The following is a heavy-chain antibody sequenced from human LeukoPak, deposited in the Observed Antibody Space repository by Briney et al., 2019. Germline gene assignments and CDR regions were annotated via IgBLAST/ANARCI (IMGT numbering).Heavy chain of an antibody. J-gene: IGHJ6*02. CDR3: ANGIAVAGLTEVYYYYGMDV. D-gene: IGHD6-19*01. CDR2: ISGSGDTT. CDR1: GFTFSTYA. V-gene: IGHV3-23*01. Sequence: GGSLRLSCAAPGFTFSTYAMSWVRQAPGKGLEWVSGISGSGDTTYYADSVKGRFTISRDNSKNTLYLQMNSLRAEDTAVYYCANGIAVAGLTEVYYYYGMDVWGQGTTVTVSS.